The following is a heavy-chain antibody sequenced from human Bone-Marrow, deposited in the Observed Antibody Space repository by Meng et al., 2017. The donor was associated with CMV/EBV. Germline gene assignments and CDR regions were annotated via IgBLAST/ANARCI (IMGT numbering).Heavy chain of an antibody. J-gene: IGHJ5*02. D-gene: IGHD2-8*01. V-gene: IGHV1-2*02. Sequence: ASVKVSCKASGYTFTGYYMHWVRQAPGQGLEWMGWINPNSGGTNYAQKFQGRVTMSRDTSISTAYMELSRLRSDDTAVYYCATAPVLMVYRAFDPWGQGTLVTCSS. CDR2: INPNSGGT. CDR3: ATAPVLMVYRAFDP. CDR1: GYTFTGYY.